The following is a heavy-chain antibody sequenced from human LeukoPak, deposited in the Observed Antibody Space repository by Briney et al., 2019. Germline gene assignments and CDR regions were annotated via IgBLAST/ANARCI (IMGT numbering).Heavy chain of an antibody. CDR2: ISARGDSP. D-gene: IGHD1-26*01. J-gene: IGHJ4*02. CDR3: ARGEGVVGRRYIDC. Sequence: GGSLRPSCAASGFTFSNYVMNWVRQAPGKGLEWVSIISARGDSPNYADSVKGRFTISKDNSKNALYLQMSSLSAEDTAVYYCARGEGVVGRRYIDCWGQGTLVTVSS. V-gene: IGHV3-23*01. CDR1: GFTFSNYV.